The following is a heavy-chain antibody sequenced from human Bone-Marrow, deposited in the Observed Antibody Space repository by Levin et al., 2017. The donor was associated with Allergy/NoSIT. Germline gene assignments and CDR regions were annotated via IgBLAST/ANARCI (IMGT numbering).Heavy chain of an antibody. V-gene: IGHV3-23*01. CDR3: AKSQGLSGRSFGD. D-gene: IGHD1-26*01. J-gene: IGHJ4*02. Sequence: PGGSLRLSCAASGFALSGFAMSWVRQAPGQGLGWVSAISDSGAHTYYADSVRGRFTISRDNSRNPLFLQMNTLGAAAPALYYCAKSQGLSGRSFGDWGQGTLVTVSS. CDR1: GFALSGFA. CDR2: ISDSGAHT.